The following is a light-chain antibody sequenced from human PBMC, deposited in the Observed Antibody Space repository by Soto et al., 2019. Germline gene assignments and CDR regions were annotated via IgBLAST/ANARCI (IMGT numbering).Light chain of an antibody. J-gene: IGKJ3*01. CDR3: QQYYTPPPT. V-gene: IGKV4-1*01. CDR1: QSVFYSSNNKNY. CDR2: WAS. Sequence: DIVMTQSPDSLAVSLGERATINCKSSQSVFYSSNNKNYIAWHQQKPGQPPKLLIYWASTRESGVPDRFSGRGSGTDFTLTTSSLQAEDVAVYYFQQYYTPPPTFGPATKVDLK.